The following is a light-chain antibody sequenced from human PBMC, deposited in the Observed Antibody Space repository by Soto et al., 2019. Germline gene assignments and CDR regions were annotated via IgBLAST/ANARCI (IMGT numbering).Light chain of an antibody. CDR2: GNS. Sequence: QSVLTQPPSVSGAPGQRVTISCTGSSSXXXAGYDXXXXXXXXXXXXXLLIYGNSNRPSGVPDRFSGSKSGTSASLAITGLQAEDEADYYCQSYDSSLSGLYVFGTGTKVTVL. CDR1: SSXXXAGYD. CDR3: QSYDSSLSGLYV. J-gene: IGLJ1*01. V-gene: IGLV1-40*01.